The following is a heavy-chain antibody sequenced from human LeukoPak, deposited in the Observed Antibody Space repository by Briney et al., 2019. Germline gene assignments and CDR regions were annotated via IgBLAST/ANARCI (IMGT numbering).Heavy chain of an antibody. CDR1: GFTFSSYA. J-gene: IGHJ4*02. D-gene: IGHD1-26*01. CDR3: AKDGRRSEPY. Sequence: GGSLRLSCAASGFTFSSYATSWVRQAPGKGLEWVSAISGSGGSTYYADSVKGRFTISRDNSKNTLYLQMNSLRVEDTAIYYCAKDGRRSEPYWGQGTLVTVSS. CDR2: ISGSGGST. V-gene: IGHV3-23*01.